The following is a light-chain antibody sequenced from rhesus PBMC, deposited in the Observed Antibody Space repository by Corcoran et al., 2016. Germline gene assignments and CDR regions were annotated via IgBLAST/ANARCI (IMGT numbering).Light chain of an antibody. CDR3: QQYNSAPLT. CDR2: SAS. V-gene: IGKV1-37*01. CDR1: QGISSY. J-gene: IGKJ4*01. Sequence: DIQMTQSPSSLSASVGDTVTITCRASQGISSYLAWYQQQPGKAPTHLIYSASNLESGVPSRFSGSGSGTEFPLTIRKLQPEDCATYHCQQYNSAPLTFGGGTKVEIK.